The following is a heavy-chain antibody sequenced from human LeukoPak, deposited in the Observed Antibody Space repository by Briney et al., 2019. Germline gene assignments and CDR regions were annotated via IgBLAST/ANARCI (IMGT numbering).Heavy chain of an antibody. CDR1: GYTLTELS. V-gene: IGHV1-24*01. J-gene: IGHJ4*02. Sequence: ASVKVSCKVSGYTLTELSMHWVRQAPGKGLEWMGGFDPEDGETIYAQKFQGRVTMTEDTSTDTAYMELSSLRSEDTAVYYCATPGSWTTTFDYWGQGTLVTVSS. CDR3: ATPGSWTTTFDY. CDR2: FDPEDGET. D-gene: IGHD4-17*01.